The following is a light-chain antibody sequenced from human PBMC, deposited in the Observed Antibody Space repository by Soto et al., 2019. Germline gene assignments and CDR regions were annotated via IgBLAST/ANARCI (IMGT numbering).Light chain of an antibody. CDR2: GAS. CDR1: QSVSSSY. J-gene: IGKJ1*01. Sequence: EIVLTQSPGTLSLSPGERATLSCRASQSVSSSYLAWYQQKPGQAPRLLIHGASSRATGIPDRFCGSGSGTDFTLTISRLEPEDFAVYYCQQYGSSPRTFGQGTKVDIK. V-gene: IGKV3-20*01. CDR3: QQYGSSPRT.